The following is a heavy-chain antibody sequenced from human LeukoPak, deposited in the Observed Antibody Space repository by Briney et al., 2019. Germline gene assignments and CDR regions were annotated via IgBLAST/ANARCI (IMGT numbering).Heavy chain of an antibody. CDR1: GFTFSSYS. CDR3: VKEREAGDQYSSGD. Sequence: GGSLRLSCATSGFTFSSYSIIWVRQAPGKGLEWVSYISEDARTRYFADAVKGRFSISRDSAKNSVYLQMNSLRDDDTAVYYCVKEREAGDQYSSGDWGQGTLVIVSS. J-gene: IGHJ4*02. CDR2: ISEDARTR. D-gene: IGHD6-19*01. V-gene: IGHV3-48*02.